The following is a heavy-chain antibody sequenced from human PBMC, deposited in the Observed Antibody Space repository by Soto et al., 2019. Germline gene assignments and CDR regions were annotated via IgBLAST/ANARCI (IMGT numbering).Heavy chain of an antibody. CDR1: GFTFSSYW. D-gene: IGHD1-26*01. CDR2: INSDGSST. V-gene: IGHV3-74*01. CDR3: ARSLVSAGYSGSSPYYYYGMDD. J-gene: IGHJ6*04. Sequence: WGSLRLSCAASGFTFSSYWMHWVRQAPGKGLVWGSRINSDGSSTSYADSVKGRFTISRDNAKNTLYLQMNSLRAEDTAVYYCARSLVSAGYSGSSPYYYYGMDDWGKGTTVTDSS.